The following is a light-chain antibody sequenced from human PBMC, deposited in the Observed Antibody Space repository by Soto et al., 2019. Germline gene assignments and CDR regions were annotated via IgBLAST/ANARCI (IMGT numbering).Light chain of an antibody. CDR2: SNN. CDR1: SSNIGSNT. Sequence: QLVLTQPPSASGTPGQRVTISCSGSSSNIGSNTVNWYQQLPGTAPKLLIYSNNQRPSGVPDRFSGSKSGTSASLDISGLQSEDEADYYCAAWDDSLNCWVFGGGTKLTVL. J-gene: IGLJ3*02. V-gene: IGLV1-44*01. CDR3: AAWDDSLNCWV.